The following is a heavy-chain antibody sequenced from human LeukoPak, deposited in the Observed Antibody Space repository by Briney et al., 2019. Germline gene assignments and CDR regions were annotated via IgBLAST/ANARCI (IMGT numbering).Heavy chain of an antibody. V-gene: IGHV6-1*01. CDR1: GDSVSSNSAA. D-gene: IGHD3-22*01. Sequence: SQTLSLTCAISGDSVSSNSAAWNWIRQSPSRGLEWLGRTYYRSKWYNDYAVSVKSRITINPDTSKNQFSLQLNSVTPEDTAVYYCARDLDYYDSSGYYKYYYYGMDVWGQGTTVTVS. CDR3: ARDLDYYDSSGYYKYYYYGMDV. J-gene: IGHJ6*02. CDR2: TYYRSKWYN.